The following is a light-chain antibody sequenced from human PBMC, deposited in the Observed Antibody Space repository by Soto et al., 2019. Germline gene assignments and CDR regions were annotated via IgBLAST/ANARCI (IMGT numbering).Light chain of an antibody. CDR3: SSYTTSSTPYV. J-gene: IGLJ1*01. CDR1: SSDVGGYNY. Sequence: QSALTQPASVSGSPGQSITISCTGTSSDVGGYNYVSWYQQHPGKVPKLMIYEVSHRPSGVSNRFSGSKSDNTASLTISWLQAEDEADYYCSSYTTSSTPYVFGTGTKLTVL. CDR2: EVS. V-gene: IGLV2-14*01.